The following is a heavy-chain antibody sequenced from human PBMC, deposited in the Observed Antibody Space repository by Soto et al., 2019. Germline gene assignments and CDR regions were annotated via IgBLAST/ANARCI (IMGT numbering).Heavy chain of an antibody. Sequence: EVQLVESGGGLVQPGGSLRLSCAASGFTFSSYSMNWVRQAPGKGLEWVSYISSSSSTIYYADSVKGRFTISRDNAKNXLYLQMNSVRDEDTSVYYWARDQEDFWRGYYPVDYWGQGTLVTVSS. V-gene: IGHV3-48*02. CDR3: ARDQEDFWRGYYPVDY. D-gene: IGHD3-3*01. J-gene: IGHJ4*02. CDR2: ISSSSSTI. CDR1: GFTFSSYS.